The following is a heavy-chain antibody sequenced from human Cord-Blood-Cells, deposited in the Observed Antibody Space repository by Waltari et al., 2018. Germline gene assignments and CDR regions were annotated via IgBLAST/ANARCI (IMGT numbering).Heavy chain of an antibody. V-gene: IGHV4-39*01. D-gene: IGHD3-22*01. J-gene: IGHJ4*02. Sequence: QLQLQESAPGLVKPPETLSLTCPVPGGSLSSSSYSLVWIRQPPGKGREWIECIYYSGSTYYNPSLKSRVTISVDTSKNQFSLKLSSVTAADTAVYYCVHYDFTRGDYFDYWGQGTLVTVSS. CDR1: GGSLSSSSYS. CDR2: IYYSGST. CDR3: VHYDFTRGDYFDY.